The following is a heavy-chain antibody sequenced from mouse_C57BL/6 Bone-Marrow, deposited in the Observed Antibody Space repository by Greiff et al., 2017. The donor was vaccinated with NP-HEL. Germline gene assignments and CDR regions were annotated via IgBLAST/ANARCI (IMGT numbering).Heavy chain of an antibody. CDR1: GYTFTSYW. V-gene: IGHV1-69*01. J-gene: IGHJ2*01. CDR2: IDPSDSYT. D-gene: IGHD1-1*01. CDR3: TREDDYYGSILYFDY. Sequence: VQLQQPGAELVMPGASVKLSCTASGYTFTSYWMHWVKQRPGQGLEWIGEIDPSDSYTNYHPKFKGKSTLTVDTSSSTAYMQLCSLTFEDSATEYCTREDDYYGSILYFDYGGQGTTLTVSS.